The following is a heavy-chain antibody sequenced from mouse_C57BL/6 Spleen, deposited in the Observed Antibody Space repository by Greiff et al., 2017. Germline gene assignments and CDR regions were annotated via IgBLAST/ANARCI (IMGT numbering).Heavy chain of an antibody. CDR1: GYTFTSYW. CDR2: IYPGSGST. Sequence: QVQLKQPGAELVKPGASVKMSCKASGYTFTSYWITWVKQRPGQGLEWIGDIYPGSGSTNYNEKFKRKATLTVDTSSSTAYMQLSSLTSEDSAVYYCARAGAGTWFDYWGQGTTLTVSS. V-gene: IGHV1-55*01. D-gene: IGHD3-3*01. J-gene: IGHJ2*01. CDR3: ARAGAGTWFDY.